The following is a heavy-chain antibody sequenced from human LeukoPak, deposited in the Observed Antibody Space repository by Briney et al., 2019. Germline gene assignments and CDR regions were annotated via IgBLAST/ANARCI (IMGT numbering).Heavy chain of an antibody. J-gene: IGHJ6*03. D-gene: IGHD6-13*01. CDR3: ARDQGWSSRSYYYYYMDV. Sequence: SETLSLTCTVSGGSISSSSYYWGWIRQPPGKGLEWIGSIHHSGSTYYNPSLKSRVTISVDTSKNQFSLKLSSVTAADTAVYYCARDQGWSSRSYYYYYMDVWGKGTTFAVSS. V-gene: IGHV4-39*07. CDR2: IHHSGST. CDR1: GGSISSSSYY.